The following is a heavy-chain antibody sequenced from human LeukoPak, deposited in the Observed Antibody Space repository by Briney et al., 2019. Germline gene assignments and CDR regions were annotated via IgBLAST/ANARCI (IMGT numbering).Heavy chain of an antibody. CDR1: GGTFSSYA. J-gene: IGHJ6*03. V-gene: IGHV1-69*06. CDR2: IIPIFGTA. D-gene: IGHD6-19*01. CDR3: ARGTGYSSGWPTYYYYYYMDV. Sequence: ASVKVSCKASGGTFSSYAISWVRQAPGQGLEWMGGIIPIFGTANYAQKFQGRVTITADKSTSTAYMELSSLRSEDTAVYYCARGTGYSSGWPTYYYYYYMDVWGKGTTVTVSS.